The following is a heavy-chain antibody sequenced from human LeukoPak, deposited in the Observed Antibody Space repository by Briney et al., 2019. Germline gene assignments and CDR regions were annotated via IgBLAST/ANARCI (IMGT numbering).Heavy chain of an antibody. CDR2: INPNSGGT. D-gene: IGHD2-2*01. Sequence: SVKVSCKASGYTFTGYYMHWVRQAPGQGLEWMGWINPNSGGTNYAQKFQGRVTMTRDTSISTAYMELSRLRSDDTAVYYCARSRPAAIGQDWFDPWGQGTLVTVSS. J-gene: IGHJ5*02. CDR1: GYTFTGYY. V-gene: IGHV1-2*02. CDR3: ARSRPAAIGQDWFDP.